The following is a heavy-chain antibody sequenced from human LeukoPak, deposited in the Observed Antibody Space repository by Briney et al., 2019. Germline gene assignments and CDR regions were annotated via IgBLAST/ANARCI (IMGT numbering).Heavy chain of an antibody. Sequence: SETLSLTCTVSGGSISPYYWSWIRQPPGKGLEWIGYMYYSGSTNYNPSLKSRVTISIDTSKNQFSLKLSSVTAADTAVYYCARRMGEAVWFDPWGQGTLVTVSS. J-gene: IGHJ5*02. V-gene: IGHV4-59*08. CDR1: GGSISPYY. D-gene: IGHD3-16*01. CDR2: MYYSGST. CDR3: ARRMGEAVWFDP.